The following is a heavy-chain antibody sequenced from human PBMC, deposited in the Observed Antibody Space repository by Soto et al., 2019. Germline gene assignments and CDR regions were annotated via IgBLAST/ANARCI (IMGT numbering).Heavy chain of an antibody. CDR2: IYHSGST. J-gene: IGHJ4*02. V-gene: IGHV4-30-2*01. CDR3: ARRGGDGSGTYYYFDY. Sequence: QLQLQESGSGLVKPSQTLSLTCAVSGGSISSGGYSWSWIRQPPGKGLEWIGYIYHSGSTFYNPSLKSRVTISVDKSKNPFSVKLASVTAADTAVYYCARRGGDGSGTYYYFDYWGQGTLVTVSS. D-gene: IGHD3-10*01. CDR1: GGSISSGGYS.